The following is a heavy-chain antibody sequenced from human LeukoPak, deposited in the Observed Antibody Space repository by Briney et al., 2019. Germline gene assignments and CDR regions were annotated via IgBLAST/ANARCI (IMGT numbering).Heavy chain of an antibody. CDR3: ARDRASGYSDFDY. J-gene: IGHJ4*02. V-gene: IGHV4-4*07. Sequence: SETLSLTCSVSGDSISNYYWSWIRQPAGKGLEWIGRIYTSGSTSYNPSLKSRVTISVDKSKNQFSLKLSSVTAADTAVYYCARDRASGYSDFDYWGQGTLVTVSS. CDR1: GDSISNYY. CDR2: IYTSGST. D-gene: IGHD3-3*01.